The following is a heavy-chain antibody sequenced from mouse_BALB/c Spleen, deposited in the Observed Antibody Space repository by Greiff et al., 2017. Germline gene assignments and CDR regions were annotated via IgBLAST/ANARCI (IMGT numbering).Heavy chain of an antibody. D-gene: IGHD4-1*01. Sequence: DVQLQESGPGLVKPSQSLSLTCTVTGYSITSDYAWNWIRQFPGNNLEWMGYISYSGSTSYNPSLKSRISITRDTSKNQFCLQLNSVTTEDTATYYCARSPGTGYFDYWGQGTTLTVSS. CDR1: GYSITSDYA. J-gene: IGHJ2*01. V-gene: IGHV3-2*02. CDR3: ARSPGTGYFDY. CDR2: ISYSGST.